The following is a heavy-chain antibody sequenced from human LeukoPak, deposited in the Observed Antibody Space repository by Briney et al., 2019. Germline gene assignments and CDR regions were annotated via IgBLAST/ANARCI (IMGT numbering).Heavy chain of an antibody. D-gene: IGHD7-27*01. CDR3: VRSPLGSDYYYGLDV. V-gene: IGHV1-2*02. CDR2: INPNSGGT. J-gene: IGHJ6*02. Sequence: ASVKVSCKASGYIFTDYYMHWVRQAPGEGLEWMGWINPNSGGTNYAQKFQGRVTMTRDTSISTAYMELSGLRSDDTAVFYCVRSPLGSDYYYGLDVWGQGTTVTVSS. CDR1: GYIFTDYY.